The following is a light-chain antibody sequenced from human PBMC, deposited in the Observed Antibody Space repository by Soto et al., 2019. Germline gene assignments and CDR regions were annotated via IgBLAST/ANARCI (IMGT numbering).Light chain of an antibody. V-gene: IGKV3-15*01. CDR1: QSVSSN. J-gene: IGKJ1*01. Sequence: EIVMTQSPATLSVSPGERATLSCRASQSVSSNLAWYQQKPGQAPRLLIYGASTRATGIPARFSGSGSGTECTLTISSLQSEDFAVYYCQQYNNWPRTFGKGTKVEIK. CDR2: GAS. CDR3: QQYNNWPRT.